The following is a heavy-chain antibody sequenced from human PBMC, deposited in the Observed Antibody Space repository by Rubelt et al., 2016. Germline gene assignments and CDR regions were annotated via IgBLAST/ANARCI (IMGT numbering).Heavy chain of an antibody. Sequence: QVQLQESGPGLVEPSQTLSLTCTVSGGSISTGGHYWGWIHQPPGKSLEWIGTVYYSGGTYYNPSLKSRVTMVADTSANQFFWRLSLVTAADTALYYCARHMGQLLVRSDAFDMWGQGTMVTVSS. CDR1: GGSISTGGHY. CDR3: ARHMGQLLVRSDAFDM. J-gene: IGHJ3*02. V-gene: IGHV4-39*01. D-gene: IGHD6-19*01. CDR2: VYYSGGT.